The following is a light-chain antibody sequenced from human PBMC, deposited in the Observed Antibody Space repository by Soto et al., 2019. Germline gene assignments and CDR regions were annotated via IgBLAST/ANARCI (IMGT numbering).Light chain of an antibody. V-gene: IGKV3-20*01. Sequence: EIVLTQSPATLSLSPGERATLSCRASQSVGNNLAWYQQKPGQAPRLLIYGASSRATGIPDRFSGSGSGTDFTLTISRLEPEDFAVYCCQQYGSSPRTFGQGTKLEIK. CDR2: GAS. J-gene: IGKJ2*01. CDR3: QQYGSSPRT. CDR1: QSVGNN.